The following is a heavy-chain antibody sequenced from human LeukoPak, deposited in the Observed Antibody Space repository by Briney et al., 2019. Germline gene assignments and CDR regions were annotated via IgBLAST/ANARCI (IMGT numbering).Heavy chain of an antibody. J-gene: IGHJ4*02. CDR3: AKDLGRYRNNYFDY. Sequence: GGSLKLSCAASGFTFSGSAMHWVRQASGKGLEWVGRIRSKANSYATAYAASVKGRFTISRDDSKNTLYLQMNSLRAEDTAVYYCAKDLGRYRNNYFDYWGQGTLVTVSS. CDR1: GFTFSGSA. CDR2: IRSKANSYAT. V-gene: IGHV3-73*01. D-gene: IGHD1-26*01.